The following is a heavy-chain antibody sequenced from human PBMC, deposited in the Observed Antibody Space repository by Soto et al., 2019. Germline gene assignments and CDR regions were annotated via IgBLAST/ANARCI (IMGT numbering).Heavy chain of an antibody. CDR3: ARDLDGPIEDYDYIWWSYRYYFDY. D-gene: IGHD3-16*02. J-gene: IGHJ4*02. CDR2: ISAYNGNT. V-gene: IGHV1-18*01. Sequence: QVQLVQSGAEVKKPGASVKVSCKASGYTFTSYGISWVRQAPGQGLEWMGWISAYNGNTNYAQKLQGRVTMTTDTSTSTAYMELRSLRSDDTAVYYCARDLDGPIEDYDYIWWSYRYYFDYWGPGTLVTVSS. CDR1: GYTFTSYG.